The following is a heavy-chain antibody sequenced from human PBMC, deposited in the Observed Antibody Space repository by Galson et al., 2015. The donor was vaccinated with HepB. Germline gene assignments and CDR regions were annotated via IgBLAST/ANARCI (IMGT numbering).Heavy chain of an antibody. D-gene: IGHD6-19*01. CDR3: ASFSGTFDY. CDR2: IKQDGSEK. Sequence: SLRLSCAASGFTFSSYWMSWVRQAPGRGLEWVANIKQDGSEKYYVDSVKGRFTISRDNAKNSLYLQMNSLRAEDTGVYYCASFSGTFDYWGQGTLVTVSS. J-gene: IGHJ4*02. V-gene: IGHV3-7*01. CDR1: GFTFSSYW.